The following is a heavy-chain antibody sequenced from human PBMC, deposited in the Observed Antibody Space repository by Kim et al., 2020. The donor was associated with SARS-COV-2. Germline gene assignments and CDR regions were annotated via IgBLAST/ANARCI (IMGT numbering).Heavy chain of an antibody. CDR1: GFTFSSYG. J-gene: IGHJ4*02. CDR3: ARDLVYSGYDYGPYFDY. V-gene: IGHV3-33*01. Sequence: GGSLRLSCAASGFTFSSYGMHWVRQAPGKGLEWVAVIWYDGSNKYYADSVKGRFTISRDNSKNTLYLQMNSLRAEDTAVYYCARDLVYSGYDYGPYFDYWGQGTLVTVSS. D-gene: IGHD5-12*01. CDR2: IWYDGSNK.